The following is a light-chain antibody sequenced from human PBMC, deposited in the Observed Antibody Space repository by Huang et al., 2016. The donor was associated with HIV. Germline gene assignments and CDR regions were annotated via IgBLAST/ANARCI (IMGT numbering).Light chain of an antibody. CDR3: QQYDYWPPVT. Sequence: IVMTQSPVTLSVSPGERAALSCRAGQSIKSNLAWFQQKPGQAPRLLIYGASTRATGVPARFSGSGSGKEVTLTINNLQSDDFAVYYCQQYDYWPPVTFGQGTKV. V-gene: IGKV3-15*01. CDR1: QSIKSN. CDR2: GAS. J-gene: IGKJ1*01.